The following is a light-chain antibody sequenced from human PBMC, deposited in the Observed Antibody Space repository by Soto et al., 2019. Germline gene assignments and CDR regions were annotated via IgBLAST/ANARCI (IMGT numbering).Light chain of an antibody. Sequence: DTVMTQSPLSLSVTPGEPASISCRSRQSLLHSNGDNYLDWYVQKPGQSPQLLIYLGSNRASGVHERLSGSESGTDFTLKISRVEAEYVGFYYSMQGLQSPVSFGRGTKVEIK. CDR3: MQGLQSPVS. V-gene: IGKV2-28*01. CDR1: QSLLHSNGDNY. CDR2: LGS. J-gene: IGKJ4*01.